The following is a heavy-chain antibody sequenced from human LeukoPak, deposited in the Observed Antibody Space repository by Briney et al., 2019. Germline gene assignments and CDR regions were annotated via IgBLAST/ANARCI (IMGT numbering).Heavy chain of an antibody. CDR1: GGSISSSSYY. D-gene: IGHD5-18*01. V-gene: IGHV4-39*01. CDR3: ARHPERYSYFDY. J-gene: IGHJ4*02. CDR2: IYYSGSA. Sequence: PSETLSLTCTVSGGSISSSSYYWGWIRQPPGKGLDWNGSIYYSGSAYYNPSLKSRVTTSVDTSKNQFSLRLSSVTAADTAVYSCARHPERYSYFDYWGQGTLVTVSS.